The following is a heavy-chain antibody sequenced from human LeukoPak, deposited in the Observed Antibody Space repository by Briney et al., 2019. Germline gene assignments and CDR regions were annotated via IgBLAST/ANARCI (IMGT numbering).Heavy chain of an antibody. J-gene: IGHJ6*03. D-gene: IGHD2-15*01. Sequence: GGSLRLSCAASGFIFSNYWMSWVRQAPGKGLEWVANMKQDGREKYLVDSVKGRFTISRDNAKNSVYLQMNSLRAEDTAVYYCARVLRYCSGGNCYSGGLGYMDVWGKGTTVTISS. CDR1: GFIFSNYW. CDR2: MKQDGREK. V-gene: IGHV3-7*03. CDR3: ARVLRYCSGGNCYSGGLGYMDV.